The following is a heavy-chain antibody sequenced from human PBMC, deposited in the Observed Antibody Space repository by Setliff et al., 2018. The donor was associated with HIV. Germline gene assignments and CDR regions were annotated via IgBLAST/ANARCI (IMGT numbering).Heavy chain of an antibody. CDR2: IIPMFGTR. V-gene: IGHV1-69*05. CDR3: ARGQSQGYAYSGSYGAFDI. J-gene: IGHJ3*02. Sequence: SVKVSCKASGYTFTSYAINWVRQAPGQGLEWMGGIIPMFGTRNYAQKFQGRVTITTDESTSTAYMELSSLRSEDTALYYCARGQSQGYAYSGSYGAFDIWGQGTMVTVS. D-gene: IGHD1-26*01. CDR1: GYTFTSYA.